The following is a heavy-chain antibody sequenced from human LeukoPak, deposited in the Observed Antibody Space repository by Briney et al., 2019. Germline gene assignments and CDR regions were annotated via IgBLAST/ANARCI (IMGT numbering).Heavy chain of an antibody. CDR1: GFTFSTYP. CDR2: ISGSGGAT. CDR3: AKSQEDDSSGYYYSNFDY. D-gene: IGHD3-22*01. V-gene: IGHV3-23*01. Sequence: SGGSLRLSCAASGFTFSTYPMSWVRHAPGKGLEGVAAISGSGGATYYADAVKGRYTISRDTSKNTLYLQMNSLRAQDTAVYYCAKSQEDDSSGYYYSNFDYWGQGTLVTVSS. J-gene: IGHJ4*02.